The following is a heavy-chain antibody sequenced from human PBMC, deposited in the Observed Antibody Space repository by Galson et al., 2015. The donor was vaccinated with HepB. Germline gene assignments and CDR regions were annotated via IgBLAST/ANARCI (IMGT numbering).Heavy chain of an antibody. CDR3: ARDPRPPHPDFWSGYYGPGFDY. CDR1: GYTFTSYG. J-gene: IGHJ4*02. D-gene: IGHD3-3*01. Sequence: SVKVSCKASGYTFTSYGISWVRQAPGQGLEWMGWISAYNGNTNYAQKLQGRVTMTTDTSTSTAYMELRSLRSDDTAVYYCARDPRPPHPDFWSGYYGPGFDYWGQGTLVTVSS. CDR2: ISAYNGNT. V-gene: IGHV1-18*01.